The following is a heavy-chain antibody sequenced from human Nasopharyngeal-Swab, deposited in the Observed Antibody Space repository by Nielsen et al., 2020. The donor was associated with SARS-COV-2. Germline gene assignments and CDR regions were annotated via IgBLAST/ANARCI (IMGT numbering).Heavy chain of an antibody. Sequence: SGPTLVKPTETLTLTCTVSGFSLSNARMGVSWIRQPPGKALEWLAHIFSNDEKSYSTSLKSRLTISKDTSKSQVVLTMTNMDPVDTATYYCAREVSSGSNYYGMDVWGQGTTVTVSS. CDR3: AREVSSGSNYYGMDV. V-gene: IGHV2-26*01. J-gene: IGHJ6*02. CDR1: GFSLSNARMG. D-gene: IGHD6-19*01. CDR2: IFSNDEK.